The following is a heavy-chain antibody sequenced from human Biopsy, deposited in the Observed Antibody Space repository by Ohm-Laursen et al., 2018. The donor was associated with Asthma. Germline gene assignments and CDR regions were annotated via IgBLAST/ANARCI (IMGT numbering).Heavy chain of an antibody. J-gene: IGHJ3*02. CDR3: ARTYYDFLTGQVNDVFAI. CDR1: GYTFINYA. D-gene: IGHD3-9*01. V-gene: IGHV1-3*01. CDR2: INAGNGNT. Sequence: SSVKVSCKASGYTFINYAIHWVRQAPGQRLEWMGWINAGNGNTKYSQKFQGRVTITRDTSASTAYMNLSSLRSEDTAVYYCARTYYDFLTGQVNDVFAIWGQGTMVTVSS.